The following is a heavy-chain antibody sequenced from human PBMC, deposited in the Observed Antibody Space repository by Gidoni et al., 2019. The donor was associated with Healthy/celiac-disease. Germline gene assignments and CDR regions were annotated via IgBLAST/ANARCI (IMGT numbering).Heavy chain of an antibody. J-gene: IGHJ6*04. CDR3: ARDLGGSYEGEYGMDV. D-gene: IGHD1-26*01. V-gene: IGHV3-48*02. CDR2: ISSSSSTI. CDR1: GFTFSSYS. Sequence: EVQLVESGGGLVQPGGSLRLSCAASGFTFSSYSMNWVRQAPGKGLEWVSYISSSSSTIYYADSVKGRFTISRDNAKNSLYLQMNSLRDEDTAVYYCARDLGGSYEGEYGMDVWGKGTTVTVSS.